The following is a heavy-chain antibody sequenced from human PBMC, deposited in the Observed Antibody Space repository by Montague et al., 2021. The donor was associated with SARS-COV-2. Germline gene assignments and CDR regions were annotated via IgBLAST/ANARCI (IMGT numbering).Heavy chain of an antibody. CDR2: IYHSGST. J-gene: IGHJ6*02. V-gene: IGHV4-4*02. CDR3: ARVDSSGWYGYYYYGMDV. D-gene: IGHD6-19*01. CDR1: GGSISSSNW. Sequence: SETLSLTCAVSGGSISSSNWWSWVRQPPGKGLEWIGEIYHSGSTNYNPSLKSRVTISVDKSKNQFSLKLSSVTAADTAVYYRARVDSSGWYGYYYYGMDVWGQGTTVTVSS.